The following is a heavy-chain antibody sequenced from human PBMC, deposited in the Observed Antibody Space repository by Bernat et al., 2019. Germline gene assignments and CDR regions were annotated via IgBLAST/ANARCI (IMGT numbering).Heavy chain of an antibody. J-gene: IGHJ4*02. CDR3: AKGGCISTNCYWDY. CDR2: ISGSGRGT. CDR1: GFTFSSYA. D-gene: IGHD2-2*01. V-gene: IGHV3-23*01. Sequence: EVQLLESGGGLAQPGGSLRLSCVASGFTFSSYAMSWVRQAPGKGLEWVSVISGSGRGTYYADSVKGRFTISRDNSKNTMYLEINSLRAEDTAVYYCAKGGCISTNCYWDYWGQGTLVTVST.